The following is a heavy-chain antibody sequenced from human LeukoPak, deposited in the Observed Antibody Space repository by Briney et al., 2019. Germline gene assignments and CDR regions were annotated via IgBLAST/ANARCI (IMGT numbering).Heavy chain of an antibody. D-gene: IGHD5-24*01. Sequence: ASVKVSCKASGYTFTNNYMHWVRQAPGQGLEWMGIINPSGDNTWYAQKFQGRVTMTRDMSTSTVYMELSSLRSEDTAVYYCARGPYLGRDGYNSPPSDYWGQGTLVTVSS. V-gene: IGHV1-46*01. J-gene: IGHJ4*02. CDR2: INPSGDNT. CDR1: GYTFTNNY. CDR3: ARGPYLGRDGYNSPPSDY.